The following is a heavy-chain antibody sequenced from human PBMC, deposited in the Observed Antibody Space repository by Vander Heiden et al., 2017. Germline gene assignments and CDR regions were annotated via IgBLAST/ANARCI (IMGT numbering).Heavy chain of an antibody. Sequence: QLLLQESGPGLVTPSQTLSLTCTVSGVSITSGGYYWTWIRQHQGKGLEWIGYIYHTGSTYYSPSLKTRLNLAVDTAQNQFSLKLTSGTAADTAVYFCAREGYNYGSRSVWGQGSLVTVSS. CDR1: GVSITSGGYY. D-gene: IGHD5-18*01. V-gene: IGHV4-31*03. CDR2: IYHTGST. J-gene: IGHJ1*01. CDR3: AREGYNYGSRSV.